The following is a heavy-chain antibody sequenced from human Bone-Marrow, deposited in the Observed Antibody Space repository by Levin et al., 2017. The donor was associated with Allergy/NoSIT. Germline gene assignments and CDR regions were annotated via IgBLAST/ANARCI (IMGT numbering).Heavy chain of an antibody. CDR3: ARPYSSNWYYAFDI. V-gene: IGHV5-51*01. CDR1: GYTFTSNW. D-gene: IGHD6-13*01. J-gene: IGHJ3*02. Sequence: GESLKISCKGSGYTFTSNWIAWVRQMPGKGLEWMGIIYPGDSDTRYSPTFQGQVTLSADKSINTAYLQWSSLRASDTAIYYCARPYSSNWYYAFDIWGQGTMVTVSS. CDR2: IYPGDSDT.